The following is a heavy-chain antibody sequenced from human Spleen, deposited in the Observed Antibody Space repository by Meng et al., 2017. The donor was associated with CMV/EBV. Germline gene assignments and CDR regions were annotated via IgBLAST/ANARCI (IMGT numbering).Heavy chain of an antibody. D-gene: IGHD5-18*01. V-gene: IGHV5-51*01. CDR3: ARQVDEAMFYDF. CDR2: IFPCDSDT. CDR1: GYNFNIYW. Sequence: GESLKISCEASGYNFNIYWIGWVRQMPGKGLEWMGIIFPCDSDTVYSPSFRGQVTMSADKSSNTVYLQWSSLKASDTAIYYCARQVDEAMFYDFWGQGTLVTVSS. J-gene: IGHJ4*02.